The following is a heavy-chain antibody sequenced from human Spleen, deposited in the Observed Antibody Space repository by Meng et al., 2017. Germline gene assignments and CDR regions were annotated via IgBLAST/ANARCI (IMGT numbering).Heavy chain of an antibody. D-gene: IGHD4-11*01. CDR2: INHSGST. J-gene: IGHJ4*02. CDR1: GGSFSDYY. Sequence: QVHLPQVGAGLLKPSETLSLTCVVSGGSFSDYYWSWIRQPPGKGLEWIGEINHSGSTNYNPSLESRATISVDTSQNNLSLKLSSVTAADSAVYYCARGPTTMAHDFDYWGQGTLVTVSS. V-gene: IGHV4-34*01. CDR3: ARGPTTMAHDFDY.